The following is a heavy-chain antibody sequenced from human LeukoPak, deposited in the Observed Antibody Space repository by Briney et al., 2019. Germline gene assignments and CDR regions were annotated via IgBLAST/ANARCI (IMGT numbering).Heavy chain of an antibody. CDR2: IIPIFGTA. D-gene: IGHD5-18*01. CDR3: TGWLQYYFDY. J-gene: IGHJ4*02. Sequence: ASVKVSCKASGYNFNSYGMNWVRQAPGQGLEWMGGIIPIFGTANYAQKFQGRVTITADKSTSTAYMELSSLRSEDTAVYYCTGWLQYYFDYWGQGTLVTVSS. V-gene: IGHV1-69*06. CDR1: GYNFNSYG.